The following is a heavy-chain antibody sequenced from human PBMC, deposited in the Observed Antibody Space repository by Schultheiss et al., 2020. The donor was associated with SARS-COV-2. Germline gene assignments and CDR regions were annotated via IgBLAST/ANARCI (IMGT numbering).Heavy chain of an antibody. J-gene: IGHJ3*02. CDR2: IGTAGDT. D-gene: IGHD1-26*01. CDR3: AKTVGVGAFDI. Sequence: GGSLRLSCAASGFTFSSYDMHWVRQATGKGLEWVSAIGTAGDTYYPGSVKGRFTISRDNSKNTLYLQMNSLRAEDTAVYYCAKTVGVGAFDIWGQGTMVTVSS. CDR1: GFTFSSYD. V-gene: IGHV3-13*01.